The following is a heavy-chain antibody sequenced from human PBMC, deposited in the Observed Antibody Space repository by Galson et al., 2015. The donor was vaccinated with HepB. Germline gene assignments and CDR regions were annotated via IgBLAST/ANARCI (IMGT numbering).Heavy chain of an antibody. V-gene: IGHV3-23*01. CDR2: ISGSGGST. D-gene: IGHD3-16*01. CDR3: AKEGLGESDRPRLDY. J-gene: IGHJ4*02. CDR1: GFTFSSYA. Sequence: SLRLSCAASGFTFSSYAMSWVRQAPGKGLEWVSGISGSGGSTYYADSVKGRFTISRDNSKNTLYLEMKSLRDEDTAVYYCAKEGLGESDRPRLDYWGQGTLVIVSS.